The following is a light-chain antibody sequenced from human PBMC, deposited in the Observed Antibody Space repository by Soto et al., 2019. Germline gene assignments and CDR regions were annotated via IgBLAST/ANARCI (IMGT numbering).Light chain of an antibody. Sequence: QSALTQPPSVSGSPGQSVTISCTGTRSDVGSNNRVSWYQQPPGTAPKLMIYEVSNRPSGVPDRFSGSKSGNTASLTISGLRAEDEADYYCTSYTSSTTPCVFGTGTKLTAL. CDR1: RSDVGSNNR. CDR3: TSYTSSTTPCV. V-gene: IGLV2-18*02. J-gene: IGLJ1*01. CDR2: EVS.